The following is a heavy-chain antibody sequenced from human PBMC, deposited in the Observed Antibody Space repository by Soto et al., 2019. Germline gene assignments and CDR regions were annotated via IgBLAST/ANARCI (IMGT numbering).Heavy chain of an antibody. V-gene: IGHV4-59*01. D-gene: IGHD2-2*03. CDR1: GGSISPYY. CDR3: ARDRGYSNWFDP. J-gene: IGHJ5*02. Sequence: SETLSLTCTVSGGSISPYYWSWIRQPPGKGLEWIGYIYYSGSTNYNPSLDSRVTISVDTSKNQFSLRLTSVTTADTAVYYCARDRGYSNWFDPWGQGALVTVSS. CDR2: IYYSGST.